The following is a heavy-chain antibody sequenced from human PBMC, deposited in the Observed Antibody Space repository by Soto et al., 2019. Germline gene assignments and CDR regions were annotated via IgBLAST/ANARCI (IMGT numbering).Heavy chain of an antibody. D-gene: IGHD3-3*01. Sequence: QLQLQESGPGLVKPSETLSLTCTVSGGSITSSSSYWDWIRQPPGKGLEWIGSIYYSGITYYNPPLTSRVIISMDKSKNQFSLNLSSVTAADTAVYYCARRRGVVQDGMDVWGQGTTVIVSS. CDR2: IYYSGIT. CDR3: ARRRGVVQDGMDV. CDR1: GGSITSSSSY. V-gene: IGHV4-39*01. J-gene: IGHJ6*02.